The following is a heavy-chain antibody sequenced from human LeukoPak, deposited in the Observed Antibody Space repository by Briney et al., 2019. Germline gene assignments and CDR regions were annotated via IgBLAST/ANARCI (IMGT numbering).Heavy chain of an antibody. V-gene: IGHV4-34*01. CDR3: ASSPGVVPDRTFKK. CDR1: GGSFSGYY. J-gene: IGHJ4*02. Sequence: PSETLSLTCAVYGGSFSGYYWSWIRQPPGKGLEWIGEINHSGSTNYNPSLKSRVTISVDTSKNQFSLKLSSVTAADTAVYYCASSPGVVPDRTFKKWGQGTLVTVSS. D-gene: IGHD2-2*01. CDR2: INHSGST.